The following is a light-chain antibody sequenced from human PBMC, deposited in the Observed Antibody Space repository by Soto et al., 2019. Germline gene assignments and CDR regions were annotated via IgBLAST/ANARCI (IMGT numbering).Light chain of an antibody. CDR3: QQYGSSPLT. V-gene: IGKV3-20*01. J-gene: IGKJ4*01. CDR2: VAS. Sequence: EIVLTQSPGTLSLSPGERATLSCRASQSVNSNYLVWYQQKPGQPPRLLIYVASSRATGIPDRFSGSGSGTDFTLTISRLEPEDFAVYYCQQYGSSPLTFGGGTKVEIK. CDR1: QSVNSNY.